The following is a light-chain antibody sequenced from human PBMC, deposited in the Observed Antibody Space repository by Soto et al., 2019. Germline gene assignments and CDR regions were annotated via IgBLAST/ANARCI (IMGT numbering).Light chain of an antibody. CDR3: SSYRTSPTLYA. CDR2: DVT. J-gene: IGLJ1*01. Sequence: QSALTQPASVSGSPGQSIIISCTGTSTDVGDNNSVSWYQQHPGKAPKVMIYDVTNRPSGVSNRFSGSKSGNTASLTISGLQAEDEADYYCSSYRTSPTLYAFGTGTKLTVL. V-gene: IGLV2-14*03. CDR1: STDVGDNNS.